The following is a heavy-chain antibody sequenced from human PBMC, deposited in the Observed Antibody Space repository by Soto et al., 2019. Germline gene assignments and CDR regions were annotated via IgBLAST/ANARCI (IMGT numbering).Heavy chain of an antibody. V-gene: IGHV1-24*01. D-gene: IGHD3-3*01. Sequence: ASVKVSCKVSGYTLTELSMHWVRQAPGKGLEWMGGFDPEDGETIYAQKFQGSVTMTEDTSTDTAYMELSSLRSEDTAVYYCATRPPTDFWSGFIDPWGQGTLVTVSS. CDR2: FDPEDGET. CDR3: ATRPPTDFWSGFIDP. CDR1: GYTLTELS. J-gene: IGHJ5*02.